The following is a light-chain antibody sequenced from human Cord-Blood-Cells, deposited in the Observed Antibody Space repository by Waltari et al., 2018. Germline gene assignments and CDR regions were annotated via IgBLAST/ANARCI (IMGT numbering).Light chain of an antibody. CDR2: AAS. V-gene: IGKV1-39*01. CDR3: QQSYSTVT. Sequence: DIQMTQSPSSLSASVVDRVTITCRASQSISSYLNWYQQKPGKAPKLLIYAASSLQSGVPSRFSGSGSGTDFTLTISSLQPEDFATYYCQQSYSTVTFGGGTKVEIK. J-gene: IGKJ4*01. CDR1: QSISSY.